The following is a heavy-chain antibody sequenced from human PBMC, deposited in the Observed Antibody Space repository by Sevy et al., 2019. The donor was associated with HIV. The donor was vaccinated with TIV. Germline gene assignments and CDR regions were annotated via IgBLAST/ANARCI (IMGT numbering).Heavy chain of an antibody. J-gene: IGHJ4*02. CDR1: GFPVSSNY. Sequence: GGSLRLSCAASGFPVSSNYMSWVRQAPGKGLEWVAVIYSDGSTYHADSVKGGFTISRDNSKNTLYLQMNSLRVEDTAVYYGARGKSGYGYGLDYWGQGTLVTVSS. D-gene: IGHD5-18*01. CDR2: IYSDGST. CDR3: ARGKSGYGYGLDY. V-gene: IGHV3-66*01.